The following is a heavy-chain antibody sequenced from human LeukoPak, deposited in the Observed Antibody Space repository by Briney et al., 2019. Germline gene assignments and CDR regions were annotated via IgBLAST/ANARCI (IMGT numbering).Heavy chain of an antibody. CDR3: ARDQPPESGWYVGLWDY. D-gene: IGHD6-19*01. Sequence: GGSLRLSCAASGFTFSSNYMSWVRQAPGKGLEWVSVIYSDGTTYYADSVKGRFTISRDNSKNTVHLQMNSLRPEDTAVYYCARDQPPESGWYVGLWDYRGQGTLVTVSS. V-gene: IGHV3-53*01. CDR2: IYSDGTT. J-gene: IGHJ4*02. CDR1: GFTFSSNY.